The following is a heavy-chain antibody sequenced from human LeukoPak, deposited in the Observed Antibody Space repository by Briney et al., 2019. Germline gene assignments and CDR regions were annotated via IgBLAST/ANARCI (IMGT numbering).Heavy chain of an antibody. CDR1: GVSITSSDHY. D-gene: IGHD3-3*01. Sequence: SETLSLTCTVSGVSITSSDHYWSWLRQPPGKGLEWIGYIYYSGSTNYNPSLKSRVTISVDTSKNQFSLKLSSVTAADTAVYYCAKHGGYYDFWSGYYTGHDAFDIWGQGTKVTVSS. CDR2: IYYSGST. V-gene: IGHV4-61*08. J-gene: IGHJ3*02. CDR3: AKHGGYYDFWSGYYTGHDAFDI.